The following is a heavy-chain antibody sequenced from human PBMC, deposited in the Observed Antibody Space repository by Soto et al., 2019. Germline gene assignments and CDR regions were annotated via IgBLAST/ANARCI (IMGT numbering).Heavy chain of an antibody. V-gene: IGHV2-5*02. J-gene: IGHJ4*02. CDR1: GFSLSTSGVG. CDR3: AHSLYDFWSGYYEGYFDY. Sequence: SGPTLVNPTQTLTLTCTFSGFSLSTSGVGVGWIRQPPGKALEWLALIYWDDDKRYSPSLKSRLTITKDTSKNQVVLTMTNMDPVDTATYYCAHSLYDFWSGYYEGYFDYWGQGTLVTVSS. D-gene: IGHD3-3*01. CDR2: IYWDDDK.